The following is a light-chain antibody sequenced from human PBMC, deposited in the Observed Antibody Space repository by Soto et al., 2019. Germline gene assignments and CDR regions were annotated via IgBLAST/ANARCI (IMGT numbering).Light chain of an antibody. CDR1: SSNIGSNY. CDR2: NNN. V-gene: IGLV1-47*01. J-gene: IGLJ2*01. CDR3: AAWDDSLSGVV. Sequence: QSALTQPPSASGTPGQRVAISCSGSSSNIGSNYVYWYQQLPGTAPKLLIYNNNQWPSGVPDRISGSKSGTSASLAISGLRSEDEADYYCAAWDDSLSGVVFGGGTKLTVL.